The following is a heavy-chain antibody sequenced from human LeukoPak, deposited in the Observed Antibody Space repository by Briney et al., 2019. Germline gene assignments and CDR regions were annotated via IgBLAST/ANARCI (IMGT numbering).Heavy chain of an antibody. CDR1: GFTFSSYS. V-gene: IGHV3-21*01. Sequence: GGSLRLSCAASGFTFSSYSMNWVRQAPGKGLEWVPSISSSSSYIYYADSVKGRFTISRDNAKNSLYLQMNSLRAEDTAVYYCARDAPYGDYTGFDYWGQGTLVTVSS. J-gene: IGHJ4*02. CDR3: ARDAPYGDYTGFDY. D-gene: IGHD4-17*01. CDR2: ISSSSSYI.